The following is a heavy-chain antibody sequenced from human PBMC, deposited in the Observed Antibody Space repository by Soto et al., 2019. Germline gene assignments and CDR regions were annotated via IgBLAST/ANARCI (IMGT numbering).Heavy chain of an antibody. D-gene: IGHD5-18*01. J-gene: IGHJ4*02. CDR1: GFTFSNYG. V-gene: IGHV3-48*02. Sequence: GGSLRLSCAASGFTFSNYGINWVRQAPGRGLEWISFISYSSATIHYADSVRGRFTISRDNANNSLYLEMSSLRDEDTAVYFCARDSSKYTYGSFYFDYWGQGTLVTVSS. CDR2: ISYSSATI. CDR3: ARDSSKYTYGSFYFDY.